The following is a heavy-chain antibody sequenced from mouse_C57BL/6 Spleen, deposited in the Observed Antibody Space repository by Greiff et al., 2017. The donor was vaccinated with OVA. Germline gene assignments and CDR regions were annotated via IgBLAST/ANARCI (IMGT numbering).Heavy chain of an antibody. D-gene: IGHD4-1*01. CDR2: ISYDGSN. CDR1: GYSITSGYY. V-gene: IGHV3-6*01. CDR3: ARAGAWYFDV. J-gene: IGHJ1*03. Sequence: EVKLMESGPGLVKPSQSLSLTCSATGYSITSGYYWNWIRQFPGNKLEWMGYISYDGSNNYNPSFKNRTSITRDTSKNQFFLKLNSVTTEDTATYYCARAGAWYFDVWGTGTTVTVSS.